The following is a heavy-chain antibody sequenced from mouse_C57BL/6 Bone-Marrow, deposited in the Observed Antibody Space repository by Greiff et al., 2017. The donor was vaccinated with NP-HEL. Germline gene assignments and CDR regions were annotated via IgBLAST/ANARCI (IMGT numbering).Heavy chain of an antibody. CDR2: ISYDGSN. D-gene: IGHD3-2*02. CDR1: GYSITSGYY. CDR3: AKDSSGY. Sequence: EVQLQESGPGLVKPSQSLSLTCSVTGYSITSGYYWNWIRQFPGNKLEWMGYISYDGSNNYNPSLKNRISITRDTSKNQFFLKLNSVTTEDTATYYCAKDSSGYWGQGTTLTVSS. J-gene: IGHJ2*01. V-gene: IGHV3-6*01.